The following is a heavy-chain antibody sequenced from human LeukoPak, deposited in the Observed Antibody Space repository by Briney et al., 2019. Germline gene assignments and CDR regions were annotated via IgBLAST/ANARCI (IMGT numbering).Heavy chain of an antibody. V-gene: IGHV3-23*01. D-gene: IGHD3-10*01. CDR1: EFTFSSYA. CDR3: AKMKGITMVRGTFDY. Sequence: GGSLRLSCAASEFTFSSYAMSWVRQAPGKGLEWVSSISGSGGNTYYADSVKGWFTISRDNSKNTLYLQMSSLRAEDTAVYYCAKMKGITMVRGTFDYWGQGTLVTVSS. CDR2: ISGSGGNT. J-gene: IGHJ4*02.